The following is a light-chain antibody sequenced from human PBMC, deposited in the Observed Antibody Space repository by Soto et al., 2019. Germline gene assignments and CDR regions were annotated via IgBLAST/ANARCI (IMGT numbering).Light chain of an antibody. V-gene: IGKV3-20*01. CDR2: GAS. J-gene: IGKJ1*01. CDR1: QSISSNY. CDR3: QQYGSSPRT. Sequence: EIVLTQSPGTLSLSPGERATLSCRASQSISSNYLAWYQHEPGQAPRLLIYGASSRATGVLDRFTCSGTGTDFTLTISSLEPGDFAVYYCQQYGSSPRTCGQGTKVDVK.